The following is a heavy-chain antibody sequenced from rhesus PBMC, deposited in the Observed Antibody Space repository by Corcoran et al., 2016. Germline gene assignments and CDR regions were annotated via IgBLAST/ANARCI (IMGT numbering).Heavy chain of an antibody. D-gene: IGHD6S26*01. CDR3: ARDGSHRGWSPFYGLDS. V-gene: IGHV4-106*01. CDR1: GGSISDYYY. J-gene: IGHJ6*01. Sequence: QVQLQESGPGLVKPSETLSLTCTVYGGSISDYYYWTWIRHSPGKGLEWIGQIYGGRGTTAANPSLKNRVTVSKDTSKIPFSLNLRSVTAADTAVYYCARDGSHRGWSPFYGLDSWGQGVVVTVSS. CDR2: IYGGRGTT.